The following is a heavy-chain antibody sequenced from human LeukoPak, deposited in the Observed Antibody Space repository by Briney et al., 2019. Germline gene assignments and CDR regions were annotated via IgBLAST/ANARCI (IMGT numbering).Heavy chain of an antibody. CDR2: MNPNSGNT. Sequence: ASVKVSCKASGYTFTSYDINWVRQATGQGLEWMGWMNPNSGNTGYAQKFQGRVTMTRNTSISTAYMELSSLRSEDTAVYYCASGLWPGESGPYGMDVWGQGTTVTVSS. V-gene: IGHV1-8*01. CDR3: ASGLWPGESGPYGMDV. CDR1: GYTFTSYD. D-gene: IGHD3-10*01. J-gene: IGHJ6*02.